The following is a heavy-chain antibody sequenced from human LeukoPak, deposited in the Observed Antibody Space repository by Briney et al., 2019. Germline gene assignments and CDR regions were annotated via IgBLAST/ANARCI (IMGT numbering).Heavy chain of an antibody. D-gene: IGHD2-15*01. CDR3: GRSIVVVVAATRFEDWFDP. J-gene: IGHJ5*02. V-gene: IGHV1-8*01. CDR2: MYPNSCNT. Sequence: ASVNVSCKSSVYTFTSYDINWVRQATGQGVAGMGWMYPNSCNTGYAQKRQGRVTMTRNTSISKAYMELRSLGSEDTAVYYCGRSIVVVVAATRFEDWFDPWGQGTLVTVSS. CDR1: VYTFTSYD.